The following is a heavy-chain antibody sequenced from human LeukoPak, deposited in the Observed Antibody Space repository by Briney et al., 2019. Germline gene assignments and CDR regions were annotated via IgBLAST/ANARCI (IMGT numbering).Heavy chain of an antibody. D-gene: IGHD6-19*01. CDR3: AREKAVAGSSPFDY. V-gene: IGHV1-8*01. CDR2: MNPNSGNT. J-gene: IGHJ4*02. CDR1: GYTFTSYD. Sequence: ASVKVSCKASGYTFTSYDINWVRQATGQGLEWMGWMNPNSGNTGYAQKFQGRVTMTRNTSISTAYMELSSLRSEDTAVYYCAREKAVAGSSPFDYWGQGTLVTVSS.